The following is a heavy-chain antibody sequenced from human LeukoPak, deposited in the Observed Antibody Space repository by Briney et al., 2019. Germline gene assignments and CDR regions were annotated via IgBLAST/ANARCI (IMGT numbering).Heavy chain of an antibody. J-gene: IGHJ5*02. D-gene: IGHD3-22*01. CDR2: IIPIFGTA. CDR3: ARVYDSGNDWFDP. Sequence: EASVKVSCKASGYTFTGYYMHLVRQAPGQGLEWMGGIIPIFGTANYAQKFQGRVTITTDESTSTAYMELSSLRSEDTAVYYCARVYDSGNDWFDPWGQGTLVTVSS. V-gene: IGHV1-69*05. CDR1: GYTFTGYY.